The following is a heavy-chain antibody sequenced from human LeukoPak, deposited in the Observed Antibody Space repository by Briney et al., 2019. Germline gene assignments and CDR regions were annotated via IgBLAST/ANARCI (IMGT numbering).Heavy chain of an antibody. CDR3: AREGYGSGPPPNAFDI. CDR2: IYYSGST. CDR1: GGSFSGYY. V-gene: IGHV4-34*01. J-gene: IGHJ3*02. Sequence: TTSETLSLTCAVYGGSFSGYYWSWIRQHPGKGLEWIGYIYYSGSTYYNPSLKSRVTISVDTSKTQFSLRLSSLTAADTAVYYCAREGYGSGPPPNAFDIWGQGTMVTVSS. D-gene: IGHD3-10*01.